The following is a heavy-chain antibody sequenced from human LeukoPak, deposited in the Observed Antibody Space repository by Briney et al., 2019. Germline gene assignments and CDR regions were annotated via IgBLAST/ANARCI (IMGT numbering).Heavy chain of an antibody. J-gene: IGHJ6*04. D-gene: IGHD3-16*01. V-gene: IGHV3-30*02. CDR3: AKVWAYDYVDVDV. CDR1: GFTFSSYG. Sequence: PGRSLRLSCVASGFTFSSYGMHWVRQAPGKGLEWVAFIQYDESNKYYADSAKGRFTISRDNSKNTLFLQMSGLRAEDTAVYYCAKVWAYDYVDVDVWGKGTTVTISS. CDR2: IQYDESNK.